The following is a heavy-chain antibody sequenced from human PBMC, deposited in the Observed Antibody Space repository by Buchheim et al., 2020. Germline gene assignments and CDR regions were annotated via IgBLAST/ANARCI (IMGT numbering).Heavy chain of an antibody. V-gene: IGHV1-46*01. CDR2: VNPTCSRP. CDR1: GYTFAIYY. CDR3: ARVHGGNFGQYDS. D-gene: IGHD4-23*01. J-gene: IGHJ4*02. Sequence: QVQLVQSGAEVKMPGASVKISCKASGYTFAIYYIHWVRQAPGQRLEWMGLVNPTCSRPTYAQGFQGRVTMTRDMSTSTVYLELSSLRSEDAAMYYCARVHGGNFGQYDSWGQGTL.